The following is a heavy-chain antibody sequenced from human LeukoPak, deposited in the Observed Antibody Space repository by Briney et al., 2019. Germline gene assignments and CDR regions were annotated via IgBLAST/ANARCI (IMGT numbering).Heavy chain of an antibody. CDR3: AKDSSGWYQYYFDY. V-gene: IGHV3-23*01. CDR1: GFTFSSYA. CDR2: ISGSGGST. D-gene: IGHD6-19*01. J-gene: IGHJ4*02. Sequence: PGGSLRLSCAASGFTFSSYATSWVRQAPGKGLEWVSAISGSGGSTYYADSVKGRFTISRDNSKNTLYLQMNSLRAEDTAVYYCAKDSSGWYQYYFDYWGQGTLVTVSS.